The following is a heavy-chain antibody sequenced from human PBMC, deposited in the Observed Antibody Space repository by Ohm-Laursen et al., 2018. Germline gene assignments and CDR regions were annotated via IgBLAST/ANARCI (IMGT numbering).Heavy chain of an antibody. V-gene: IGHV3-9*01. CDR3: AKDHSPYSSSLRCAFDI. D-gene: IGHD6-13*01. J-gene: IGHJ3*02. CDR2: ISWNSGSI. CDR1: GFTFDDYA. Sequence: RSLRLSCTASGFTFDDYAMHWVRQAPGKGLEWVSGISWNSGSIGYADSVKGRFTISRDNAKNSLYLQMNSLRAEDTALYYCAKDHSPYSSSLRCAFDIWGQGTMVTVSS.